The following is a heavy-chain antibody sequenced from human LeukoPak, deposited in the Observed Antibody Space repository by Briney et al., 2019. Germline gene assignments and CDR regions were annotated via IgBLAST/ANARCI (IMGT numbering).Heavy chain of an antibody. Sequence: SGPTLVNPTQTLTLTCTFSGFSLSTSGVGVGWIRQPPGRALEWPALIYWDDDKRYSPSLKSRLTITKDTSKNQVVLTMTNVDPVDTATYYCAHLYQLASFDYWGQGTLVTVSS. J-gene: IGHJ4*02. CDR2: IYWDDDK. CDR3: AHLYQLASFDY. D-gene: IGHD2-2*01. CDR1: GFSLSTSGVG. V-gene: IGHV2-5*02.